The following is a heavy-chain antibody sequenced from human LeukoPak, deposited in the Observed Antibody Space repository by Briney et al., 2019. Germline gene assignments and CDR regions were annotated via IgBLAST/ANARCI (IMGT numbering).Heavy chain of an antibody. J-gene: IGHJ4*02. Sequence: KPPETLSLTCAVYGGSFSGYYWSWIRQPPGKGLEWIGEINHSGSTNYNPSLKSRVTISVDTSKNQFSLKLSSVTAADTAVYYCAIGGRGFDYWGQGTLVTVSS. CDR3: AIGGRGFDY. CDR1: GGSFSGYY. V-gene: IGHV4-34*01. CDR2: INHSGST. D-gene: IGHD2-15*01.